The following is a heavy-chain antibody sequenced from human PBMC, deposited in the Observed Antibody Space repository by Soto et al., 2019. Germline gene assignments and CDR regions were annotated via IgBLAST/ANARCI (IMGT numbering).Heavy chain of an antibody. CDR1: GGSIRRSDYY. CDR2: IYYSGST. J-gene: IGHJ4*02. Sequence: LSLTCTVSGGSIRRSDYYWSWVRQLPGRGLEWIAYIYYSGSTFYNPSLMSRLAISVDTSRNQFSLSLTSVTAADTAVYYCARLESVTRSLGYFDYWGQGIRVTVSS. V-gene: IGHV4-31*03. CDR3: ARLESVTRSLGYFDY. D-gene: IGHD7-27*01.